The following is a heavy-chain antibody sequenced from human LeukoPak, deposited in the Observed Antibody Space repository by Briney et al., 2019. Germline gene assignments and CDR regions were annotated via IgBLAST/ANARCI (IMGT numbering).Heavy chain of an antibody. V-gene: IGHV1-2*06. CDR2: INPNSGST. J-gene: IGHJ3*02. CDR3: ARDSGSLDAFDI. Sequence: ASVKVSCKASGYTFTGYYMHWVRQAPGQGLEWMGRINPNSGSTNYAQKFQGRVTMTRDTSISTAYMQLSRLRADDTALYYCARDSGSLDAFDIWGQGTMVTVSS. CDR1: GYTFTGYY. D-gene: IGHD1-26*01.